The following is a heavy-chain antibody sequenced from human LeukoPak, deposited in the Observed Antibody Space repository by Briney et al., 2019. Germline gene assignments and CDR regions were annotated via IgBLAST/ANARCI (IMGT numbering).Heavy chain of an antibody. CDR3: ARDQGLYNWNAYGMDV. D-gene: IGHD1-20*01. J-gene: IGHJ6*02. CDR1: GGTFSSYA. V-gene: IGHV1-69*04. CDR2: IIPILGIA. Sequence: SVKVSCKASGGTFSSYAISWVRQAPGQGLEWMGRIIPILGIANYAQKSQGRVTITADKSTSTAYMELSSLRSEDTAVYYCARDQGLYNWNAYGMDVWGQGTTVTVSS.